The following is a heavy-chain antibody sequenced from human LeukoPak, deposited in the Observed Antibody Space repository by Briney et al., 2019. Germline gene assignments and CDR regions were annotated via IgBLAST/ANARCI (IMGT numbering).Heavy chain of an antibody. CDR2: IYSGGST. CDR1: GFTVSNNY. Sequence: PGGSLRLSCAASGFTVSNNYMSWVRQAPGKGLEWVSVIYSGGSTYYADSVKGRFTISRDNSKNTLYLQMNSLRAEDTAVYYCAKDAYYYYYYMDVWGKGTTVTISS. J-gene: IGHJ6*03. V-gene: IGHV3-66*01. CDR3: AKDAYYYYYYMDV.